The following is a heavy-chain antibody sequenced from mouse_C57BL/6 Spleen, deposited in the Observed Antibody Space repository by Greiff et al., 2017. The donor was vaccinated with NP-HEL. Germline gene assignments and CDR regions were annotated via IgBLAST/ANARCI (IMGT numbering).Heavy chain of an antibody. CDR1: GYTFTDYN. CDR2: INPNNGGT. CDR3: AREGGSSYEDWYFDV. V-gene: IGHV1-18*01. Sequence: EVQLQQSGPELVKPGASVKIPCKASGYTFTDYNMDWVKQSHGKSLEWIGDINPNNGGTIYNQKFKGKATLTVDKSSSTAYMELRSLTSEDTAVYYCAREGGSSYEDWYFDVWGTGTTVTVSS. D-gene: IGHD1-1*01. J-gene: IGHJ1*03.